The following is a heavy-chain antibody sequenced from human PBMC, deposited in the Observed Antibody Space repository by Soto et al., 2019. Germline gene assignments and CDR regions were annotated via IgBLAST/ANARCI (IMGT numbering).Heavy chain of an antibody. Sequence: QVQLVQSGAEVKKPGASVKVSCKASGYTFTTYALHWVRQAPGQRPEWMGWINPASGHTKYSKRFQDRVTITRDTFASAGYLDLSSLRSEHTAVYYCGRSVVGATGEILYFASDFWGKGTTVTLSS. CDR3: GRSVVGATGEILYFASDF. CDR1: GYTFTTYA. D-gene: IGHD1-26*01. CDR2: INPASGHT. J-gene: IGHJ6*01. V-gene: IGHV1-3*01.